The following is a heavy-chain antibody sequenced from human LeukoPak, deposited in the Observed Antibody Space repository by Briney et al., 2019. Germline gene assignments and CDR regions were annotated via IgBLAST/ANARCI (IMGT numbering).Heavy chain of an antibody. J-gene: IGHJ5*02. Sequence: GGSLRLSCAASGFTFSSYAMHWVRQAPGKGLEWVAVISYDGSNKYYADSVKGRFTISRDNSKNTLYLQMNSLRAEDTAVYYCWVTEATWFDPWGQGTLVTVSS. CDR3: WVTEATWFDP. V-gene: IGHV3-30*04. CDR1: GFTFSSYA. D-gene: IGHD2-21*02. CDR2: ISYDGSNK.